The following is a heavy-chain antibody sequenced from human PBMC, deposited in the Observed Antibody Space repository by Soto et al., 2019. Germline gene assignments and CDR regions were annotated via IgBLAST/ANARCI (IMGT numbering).Heavy chain of an antibody. CDR1: GGSISSGGYY. V-gene: IGHV4-31*03. CDR2: IYYSGST. D-gene: IGHD5-12*01. Sequence: QVQLQESGPGLVKPSQTLSLTCTVSGGSISSGGYYWSWIRQHPGEGLEWIGYIYYSGSTYYNPSLKSRVAISVDTSKNQLSLKLIAVTAADTAIYYCARNRDGYNQYYFDYWGQGTLVTVSS. CDR3: ARNRDGYNQYYFDY. J-gene: IGHJ4*02.